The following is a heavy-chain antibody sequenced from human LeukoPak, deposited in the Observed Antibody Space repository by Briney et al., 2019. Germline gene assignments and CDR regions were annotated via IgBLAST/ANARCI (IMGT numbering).Heavy chain of an antibody. Sequence: ASVKVSCKASGYTFTGYYMHWVRQAPGQGLEWMGWINPNSGGTNYAQKFQGRVTMTRDTSISTAYMELSRLRSDDTAVYYCARLRTIYCSSTSCPYNWFDPWGQGTLVTVSS. D-gene: IGHD2-2*01. CDR1: GYTFTGYY. CDR3: ARLRTIYCSSTSCPYNWFDP. J-gene: IGHJ5*02. CDR2: INPNSGGT. V-gene: IGHV1-2*02.